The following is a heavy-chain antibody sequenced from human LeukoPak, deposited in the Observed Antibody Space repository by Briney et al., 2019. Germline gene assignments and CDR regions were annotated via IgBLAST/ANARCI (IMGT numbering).Heavy chain of an antibody. Sequence: PSETLSLTCTVSAGSISSYYWSWIRQPPGKGLEWIGYIYYSGSTNYNPSLKSRVTISVDTSKNQLSLKLSSVTAADTAVYYCARYSTTIFDYWGQGTLVTVSS. V-gene: IGHV4-59*08. CDR2: IYYSGST. J-gene: IGHJ4*02. D-gene: IGHD4-17*01. CDR3: ARYSTTIFDY. CDR1: AGSISSYY.